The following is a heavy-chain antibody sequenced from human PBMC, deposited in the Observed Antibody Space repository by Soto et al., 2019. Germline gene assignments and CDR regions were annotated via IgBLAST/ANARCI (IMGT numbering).Heavy chain of an antibody. V-gene: IGHV3-23*01. CDR1: GFSFSEYS. CDR3: ARAARLGVYYYGMDV. D-gene: IGHD6-6*01. Sequence: PGGSLRLSCAASGFSFSEYSMTWVRQAPGKGLQWVSAISGDTATTHYADSVKGRFTISRDNAKNSLYLQMNSLRAEDTAVYYCARAARLGVYYYGMDVWGQGTTVTVSS. CDR2: ISGDTATT. J-gene: IGHJ6*02.